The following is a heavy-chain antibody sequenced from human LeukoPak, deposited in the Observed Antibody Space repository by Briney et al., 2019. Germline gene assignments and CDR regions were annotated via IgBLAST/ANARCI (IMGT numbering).Heavy chain of an antibody. V-gene: IGHV6-1*01. CDR1: GDSVSSNSAA. CDR3: AREGSYGMDV. Sequence: KTSQTLSLTCAISGDSVSSNSAAWNWIRQSPSGGLEWLGRTYYRSKWYNDYAESVKSRLTINPDTSKNQLSLQLNSVTPEDTAVYFCAREGSYGMDVWGQGTTVTVSS. CDR2: TYYRSKWYN. J-gene: IGHJ6*02.